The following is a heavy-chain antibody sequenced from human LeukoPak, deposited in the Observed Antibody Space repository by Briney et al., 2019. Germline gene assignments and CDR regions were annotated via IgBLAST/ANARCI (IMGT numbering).Heavy chain of an antibody. V-gene: IGHV1-18*01. D-gene: IGHD3-10*01. J-gene: IGHJ5*02. CDR3: ARDPLYYVSGSYNVWFDP. Sequence: GASVKVSCKASGYTFTGYGLSWVRQAPGRGLEWMGWISAYNGNTNYAQKLQGRVTMTTDTSTSAAYMELRSLRSDDTAVYFCARDPLYYVSGSYNVWFDPWGQGTLVTVSS. CDR2: ISAYNGNT. CDR1: GYTFTGYG.